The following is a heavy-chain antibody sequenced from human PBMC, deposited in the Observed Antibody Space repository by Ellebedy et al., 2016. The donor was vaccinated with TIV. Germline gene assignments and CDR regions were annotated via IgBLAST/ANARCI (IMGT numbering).Heavy chain of an antibody. CDR3: ARLEQWLADRNEDAFDI. Sequence: SETLSLTXTVSGGSISSSSYYWGWIRQPPGKGLEWIGSIYYSGSTYYNPSLKSRVTISVDTSKNQFSLKLSSVTAADTAVYYCARLEQWLADRNEDAFDIWGQGTMVTVSS. D-gene: IGHD6-19*01. J-gene: IGHJ3*02. V-gene: IGHV4-39*01. CDR1: GGSISSSSYY. CDR2: IYYSGST.